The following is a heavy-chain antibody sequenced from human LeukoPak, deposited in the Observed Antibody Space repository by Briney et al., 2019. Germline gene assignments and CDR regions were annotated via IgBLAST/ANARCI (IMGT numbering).Heavy chain of an antibody. J-gene: IGHJ1*01. Sequence: GGSLTLSRTASGFTFKSYALSWVRQAPGKGLEWVSGISGSGGSTYYRDSVKGRFTISRDNCKNTLYLQMNSLRVEDTAVYYCTKDSWLVPAKDCYFQYWGQDTLVPVSS. CDR1: GFTFKSYA. D-gene: IGHD6-19*01. V-gene: IGHV3-23*01. CDR2: ISGSGGST. CDR3: TKDSWLVPAKDCYFQY.